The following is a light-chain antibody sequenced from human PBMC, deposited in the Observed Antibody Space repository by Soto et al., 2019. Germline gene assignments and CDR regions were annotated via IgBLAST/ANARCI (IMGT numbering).Light chain of an antibody. CDR3: QQRSNWPPQIT. J-gene: IGKJ5*01. V-gene: IGKV3-11*01. Sequence: EMVVTQSPATLSVSPGERATLSCRAIQDVSSNLAWYQQKPGQAPSLLIYGASTRATGIPARFSGSGSGTDFTLTISSLEPEDFAVYYCQQRSNWPPQITFGQGTRLEI. CDR1: QDVSSN. CDR2: GAS.